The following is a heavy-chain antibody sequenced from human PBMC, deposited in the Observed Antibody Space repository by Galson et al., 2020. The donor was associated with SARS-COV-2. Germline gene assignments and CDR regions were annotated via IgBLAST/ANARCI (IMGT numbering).Heavy chain of an antibody. CDR1: GYTFTSYD. CDR3: ARMVARLYNWFDP. Sequence: ASVKVSCKASGYTFTSYDINWVRQATGQGLEWMGWMNPNSGNTGYAQKFQGRVTMTRNTSISTAYMELSSLRSEDTAVYYCARMVARLYNWFDPWGQGTLVTVSS. D-gene: IGHD2-15*01. J-gene: IGHJ5*02. V-gene: IGHV1-8*01. CDR2: MNPNSGNT.